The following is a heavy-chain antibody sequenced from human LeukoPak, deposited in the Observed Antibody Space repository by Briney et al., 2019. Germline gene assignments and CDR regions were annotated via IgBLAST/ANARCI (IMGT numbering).Heavy chain of an antibody. CDR2: INDSGST. CDR1: GGYFSGYY. J-gene: IGHJ6*04. V-gene: IGHV4-34*01. D-gene: IGHD3-10*01. CDR3: ARGGLTMVRGVFGYYYYGMDV. Sequence: PSETLSLTCAVYGGYFSGYYWSWIRQPPGKGLGWIGEINDSGSTNYNPSLKSRVTISVDTSKNQFSLKLSSVTAADTAVYYCARGGLTMVRGVFGYYYYGMDVWGKGTTVTVSS.